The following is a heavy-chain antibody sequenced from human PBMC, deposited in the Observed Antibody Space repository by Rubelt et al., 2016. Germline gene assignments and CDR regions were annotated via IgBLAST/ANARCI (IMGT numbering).Heavy chain of an antibody. J-gene: IGHJ5*02. CDR3: AREQQLVGGWFDP. CDR2: IIPIFGTA. Sequence: QVQLVQSGAEVKKPGSSVKVSCKASGGTFSSYAISWVRQAPGQGLEWMGGIIPIFGTANSPRKFQGRVTITADESTSTAYMELSSLRSEDTAVYYCAREQQLVGGWFDPWGQGTLVTVSS. V-gene: IGHV1-69*01. CDR1: GGTFSSYA. D-gene: IGHD6-13*01.